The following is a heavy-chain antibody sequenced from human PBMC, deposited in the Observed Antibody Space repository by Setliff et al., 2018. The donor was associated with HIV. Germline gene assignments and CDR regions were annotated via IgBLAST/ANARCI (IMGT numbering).Heavy chain of an antibody. Sequence: SETLSLTCAVSGGFISSGTYYWSWIRQPAGKGLERIGRIYTSGSTNYNPSLKSRVTISVDTSKNQFSLKLSSVTAADTAVYYCARDPWFGELSDAFDIWGQGTMVTVSS. D-gene: IGHD3-10*01. V-gene: IGHV4-61*02. CDR1: GGFISSGTYY. J-gene: IGHJ3*02. CDR3: ARDPWFGELSDAFDI. CDR2: IYTSGST.